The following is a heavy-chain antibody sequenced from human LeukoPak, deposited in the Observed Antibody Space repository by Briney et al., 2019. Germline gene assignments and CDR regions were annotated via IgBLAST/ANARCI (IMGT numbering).Heavy chain of an antibody. CDR2: IWYDGSNK. Sequence: PGGSLRLSCAASGFTCSSYGRHWVRQAPAKGLEWVAVIWYDGSNKYYADSVKGRFTISRDNSKNTLYLQMNSLRAEDTAVYYCARDRSRRQQLVLGYWGQGTLVTVSS. CDR3: ARDRSRRQQLVLGY. V-gene: IGHV3-33*01. J-gene: IGHJ4*02. CDR1: GFTCSSYG. D-gene: IGHD6-13*01.